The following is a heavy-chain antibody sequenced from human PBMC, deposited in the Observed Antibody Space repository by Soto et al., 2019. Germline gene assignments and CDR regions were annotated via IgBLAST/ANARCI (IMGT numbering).Heavy chain of an antibody. V-gene: IGHV4-39*01. CDR1: GGSISSSSYY. D-gene: IGHD3-10*01. CDR2: IYYSGST. CDR3: ASNSRRAAGSYYNEVDY. Sequence: SETLSLTCTVSGGSISSSSYYWGWIRQPPGKGLEWIGSIYYSGSTYYNPSLKSRVTISVDTSKNQFSLKLSSVTAADTAVYYCASNSRRAAGSYYNEVDYWGQGTLVTVSS. J-gene: IGHJ4*02.